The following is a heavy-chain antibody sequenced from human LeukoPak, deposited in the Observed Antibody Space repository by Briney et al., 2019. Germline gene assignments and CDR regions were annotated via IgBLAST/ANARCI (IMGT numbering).Heavy chain of an antibody. CDR2: INPSGGST. Sequence: ASVKVSCKASGYTLTSYYMHWVRQAPGQGLEWMGIINPSGGSTSYAQKFQGRVTMTRDTSTSTVYMELRSLRSEDTAVYYCARDTLYYYDSSGLDYWGQGTLVTVSS. V-gene: IGHV1-46*01. D-gene: IGHD3-22*01. CDR1: GYTLTSYY. J-gene: IGHJ4*02. CDR3: ARDTLYYYDSSGLDY.